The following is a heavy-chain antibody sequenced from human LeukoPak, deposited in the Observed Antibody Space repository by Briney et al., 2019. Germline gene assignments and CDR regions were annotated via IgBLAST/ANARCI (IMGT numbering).Heavy chain of an antibody. J-gene: IGHJ4*02. V-gene: IGHV4-59*01. Sequence: SETLSPTCTGSGGSISSYYWSWIRQPPGKGLEWIGYIYYNGSNNYNLPPKSRVTISVDTSKNQFSLKLSSVTAADTAVYYCARLGNTMVRDYWGQGTLVTVSS. CDR1: GGSISSYY. D-gene: IGHD3-10*01. CDR3: ARLGNTMVRDY. CDR2: IYYNGSN.